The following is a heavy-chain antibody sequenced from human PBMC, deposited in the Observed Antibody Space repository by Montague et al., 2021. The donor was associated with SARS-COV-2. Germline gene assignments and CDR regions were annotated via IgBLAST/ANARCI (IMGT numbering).Heavy chain of an antibody. J-gene: IGHJ4*02. CDR1: GDSVSSNSVA. CDR3: VRYSGWFYFDF. Sequence: CAISGDSVSSNSVAWSRIRQSPSRGLEWLGRTYYRSKWYSDYAPXLRCRLTVNPDASKNEFSLELNYVTPGDTAVYYCVRYSGWFYFDFWGQGTLVTVSS. V-gene: IGHV6-1*01. D-gene: IGHD6-19*01. CDR2: TYYRSKWYS.